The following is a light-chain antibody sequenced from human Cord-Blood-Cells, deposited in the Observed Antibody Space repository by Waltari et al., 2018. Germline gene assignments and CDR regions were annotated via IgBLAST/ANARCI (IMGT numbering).Light chain of an antibody. CDR2: EVS. Sequence: QSALTQPPSPSGSPGQPVPTSCPGTTSAVGVYTFVSWYHQHPGKAPKPMIYEVSKRPSGVPDRFSGSKSGNTASLTVSGLQAEDEADYYCSSYAGSNNYVFGTGTKVTVL. CDR1: TSAVGVYTF. J-gene: IGLJ1*01. CDR3: SSYAGSNNYV. V-gene: IGLV2-8*01.